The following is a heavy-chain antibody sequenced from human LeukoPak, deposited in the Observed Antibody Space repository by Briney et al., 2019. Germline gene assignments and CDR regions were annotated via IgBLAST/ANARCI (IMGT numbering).Heavy chain of an antibody. CDR1: GGSFSGYY. V-gene: IGHV4-34*01. D-gene: IGHD3-9*01. Sequence: PSETLSLTCAVYGGSFSGYYWSWIRKPPRKGLELIGEINHSGSTNYNPSLKSRVTISVDTSKNQFSLKLSSVTAADTAVYYCARGARYYDILTGLDYWGQGTLVTVSS. J-gene: IGHJ4*02. CDR2: INHSGST. CDR3: ARGARYYDILTGLDY.